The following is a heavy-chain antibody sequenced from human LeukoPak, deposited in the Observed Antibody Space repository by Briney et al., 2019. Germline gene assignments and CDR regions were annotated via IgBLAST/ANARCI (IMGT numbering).Heavy chain of an antibody. J-gene: IGHJ4*02. V-gene: IGHV3-33*01. Sequence: PGGSLRLSCAASGFTFSSYGMHWVRQAPGKGLEWVAVIWYDGSNKYYADSAKGRFTISRDNSKNTLYLQMNSLRAEDTAVYYCAREVGYDYVWGSLALDYWGQGTLVTVSS. CDR3: AREVGYDYVWGSLALDY. D-gene: IGHD3-16*01. CDR2: IWYDGSNK. CDR1: GFTFSSYG.